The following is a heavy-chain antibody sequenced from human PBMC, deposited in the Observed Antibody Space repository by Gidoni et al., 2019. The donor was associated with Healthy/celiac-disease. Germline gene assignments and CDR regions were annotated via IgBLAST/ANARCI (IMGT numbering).Heavy chain of an antibody. Sequence: EVQLVESGGGLVQPGGSLRLSCDASGSTFSSYWMSWVRQAQGKGREWVAKIKQDGREKYYVDSVKGRFTIARDNAKNSLYLQMNSRRAEDTAVYYCARVRFVVVPAAMRFDYWGQGTLVTVSS. CDR1: GSTFSSYW. V-gene: IGHV3-7*03. CDR3: ARVRFVVVPAAMRFDY. D-gene: IGHD2-2*01. CDR2: IKQDGREK. J-gene: IGHJ4*02.